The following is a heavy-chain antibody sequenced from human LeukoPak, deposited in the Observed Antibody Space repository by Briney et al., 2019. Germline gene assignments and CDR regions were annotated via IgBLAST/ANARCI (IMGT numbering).Heavy chain of an antibody. Sequence: GGSLRLSCAASGFTFSSYGMSWVRQAPGKGLEWVSVISGSDGSTYYADSVKGRFTISRDISRNTLSLQMNSLRVEDTAVYYCARDLAWGAFDYWGQGILVAVSS. CDR2: ISGSDGST. V-gene: IGHV3-23*01. D-gene: IGHD7-27*01. CDR3: ARDLAWGAFDY. J-gene: IGHJ4*02. CDR1: GFTFSSYG.